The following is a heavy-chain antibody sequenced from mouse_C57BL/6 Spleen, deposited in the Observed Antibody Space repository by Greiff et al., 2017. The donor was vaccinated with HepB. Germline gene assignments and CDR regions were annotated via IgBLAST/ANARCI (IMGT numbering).Heavy chain of an antibody. CDR3: TRGRFYGTYYYAMDY. CDR2: IYPGNSDT. Sequence: EVKLVESGTVLARPGASVKMSCKTSGYTFTCYWMHWVKQRPGQGLEWIGAIYPGNSDTSYNQKFKGKAKLTAVTSASTAYMELSSLTNEDSAVYYCTRGRFYGTYYYAMDYWGQGTSVTVSS. V-gene: IGHV1-5*01. J-gene: IGHJ4*01. D-gene: IGHD2-1*01. CDR1: GYTFTCYW.